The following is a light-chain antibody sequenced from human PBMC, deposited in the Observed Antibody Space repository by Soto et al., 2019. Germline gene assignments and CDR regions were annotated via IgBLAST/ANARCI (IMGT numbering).Light chain of an antibody. J-gene: IGLJ3*02. CDR1: SSDVGIYNL. CDR2: AVS. V-gene: IGLV2-23*02. Sequence: QSVLTKHASGSGSPGQSIPISCTGTSSDVGIYNLVSWYQQHPGKAPKLMIYAVSKRPSGVSDRFSGSKSGNTASLTISGLQAEDEADYYCCSYAGSRTFVFGGGTKLTVL. CDR3: CSYAGSRTFV.